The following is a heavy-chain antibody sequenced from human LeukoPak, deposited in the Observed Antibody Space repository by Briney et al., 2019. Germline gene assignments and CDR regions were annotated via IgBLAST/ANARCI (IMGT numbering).Heavy chain of an antibody. V-gene: IGHV3-21*01. Sequence: GRSLRLSCVASGFTFSSYSMNWVRQAPGKGLEWVSSISSSSSYIYYADSVKGRFTISRDNAKNSLYLQMNSLRAEDTAVYYCARHGTNDILTGYYPAGYYYGMDVWGQGTTVTVSS. D-gene: IGHD3-9*01. J-gene: IGHJ6*02. CDR2: ISSSSSYI. CDR3: ARHGTNDILTGYYPAGYYYGMDV. CDR1: GFTFSSYS.